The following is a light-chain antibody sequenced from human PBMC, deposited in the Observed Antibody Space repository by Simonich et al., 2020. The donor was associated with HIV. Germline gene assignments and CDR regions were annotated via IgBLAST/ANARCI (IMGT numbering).Light chain of an antibody. CDR3: QKYNSAPFT. CDR1: QGIRNS. CDR2: AAY. Sequence: DIQMTQSPSSLSASVGDRVTITCRSSQGIRNSLAWYQQRPGKAPKLLINAAYRLESGVPSRFSGSGSETEYTLTISSLQPEDFATYYCQKYNSAPFTFGQGTRLEIK. V-gene: IGKV1-NL1*01. J-gene: IGKJ5*01.